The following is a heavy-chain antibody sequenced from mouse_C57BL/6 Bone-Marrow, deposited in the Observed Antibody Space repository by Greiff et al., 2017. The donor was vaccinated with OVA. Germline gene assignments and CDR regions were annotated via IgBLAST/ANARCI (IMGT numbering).Heavy chain of an antibody. J-gene: IGHJ4*01. D-gene: IGHD4-1*01. V-gene: IGHV1-63*01. CDR1: GYTFTNYW. CDR3: ELGPYYYAMDY. CDR2: IYPGGGYT. Sequence: VKVVESGAELVRPGTSVKMSCKASGYTFTNYWIGWAKQRPGHGLEWIGDIYPGGGYTNYNEKFKGKATLTADKSSSTAYMQFSSLTSEDSAIYYCELGPYYYAMDYWGQGTSVTVSS.